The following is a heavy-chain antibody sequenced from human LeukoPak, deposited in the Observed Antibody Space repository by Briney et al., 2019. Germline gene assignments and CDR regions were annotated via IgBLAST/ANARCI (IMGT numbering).Heavy chain of an antibody. J-gene: IGHJ1*01. CDR3: ARDDYGDYVSYFLH. D-gene: IGHD4-17*01. V-gene: IGHV1-18*01. CDR2: ISTYNGKT. CDR1: GYTVTNYG. Sequence: ASVKVSCKSSGYTVTNYGIIWVRQAPGQGPDWMGWISTYNGKTNYAQKVQGRVTMTTDTSTSTAYMELRSLRSDDTAVYYCARDDYGDYVSYFLHWGQGTLVIVSS.